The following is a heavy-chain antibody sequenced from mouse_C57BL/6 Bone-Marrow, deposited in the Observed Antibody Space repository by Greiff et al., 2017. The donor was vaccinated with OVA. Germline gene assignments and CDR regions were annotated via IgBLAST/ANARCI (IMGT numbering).Heavy chain of an antibody. CDR2: IRSKSNNYAT. CDR1: GFSFNTYA. D-gene: IGHD2-2*01. J-gene: IGHJ2*01. V-gene: IGHV10-1*01. Sequence: EVMLVESGGGLVQPKGSLKLSCAASGFSFNTYAMNWVRQAPGKGLEWVARIRSKSNNYATYYADSVKDRFTISRDDSESMLYLQMNNLKTEDTAMYYCARHGYDYFDYWGQGTTLTVSS. CDR3: ARHGYDYFDY.